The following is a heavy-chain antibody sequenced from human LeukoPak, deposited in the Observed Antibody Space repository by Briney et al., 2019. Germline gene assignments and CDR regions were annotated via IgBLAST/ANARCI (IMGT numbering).Heavy chain of an antibody. V-gene: IGHV3-48*04. CDR3: ARGVTAAYFDY. D-gene: IGHD2-21*02. CDR1: GFTFSSYS. CDR2: ISSSGSTI. J-gene: IGHJ4*02. Sequence: PGGSLRLSCAASGFTFSSYSMNWVRQAPGKGLEWVSYISSSGSTIYYADSVKGRFTISRDNAKNSLYLQMNSLRAEDTAVYYCARGVTAAYFDYWGQGTLVTVSS.